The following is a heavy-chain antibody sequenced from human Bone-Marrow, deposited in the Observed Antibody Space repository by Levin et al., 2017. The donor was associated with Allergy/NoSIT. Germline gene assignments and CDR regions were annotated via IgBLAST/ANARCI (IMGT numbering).Heavy chain of an antibody. CDR3: ARGGGPYWYLDL. CDR2: INHSGST. J-gene: IGHJ2*01. V-gene: IGHV4-34*01. CDR1: GGSFSGYY. Sequence: SETLSLTCAVYGGSFSGYYWSWIRQPPGKGLEWIGEINHSGSTNYNPSLKSRVTISVDTSKNQFSLKLSSVTAADTAVYYCARGGGPYWYLDLWGRGTLVTVSS. D-gene: IGHD3-10*01.